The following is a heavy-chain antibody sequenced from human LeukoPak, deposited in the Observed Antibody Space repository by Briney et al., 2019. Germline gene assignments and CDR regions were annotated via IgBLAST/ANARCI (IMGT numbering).Heavy chain of an antibody. CDR2: ISAYNGNT. CDR1: GYTFTSYG. D-gene: IGHD6-13*01. CDR3: ARGFRSIAAADTYNWFDP. V-gene: IGHV1-18*01. Sequence: ASVKVSCKASGYTFTSYGISWVRQAPGQGLEWMGWISAYNGNTNYAQKLQGRVTMTTDTSTCTAYMELRSLRSDDTAVYYCARGFRSIAAADTYNWFDPWGQGTLVTVSS. J-gene: IGHJ5*02.